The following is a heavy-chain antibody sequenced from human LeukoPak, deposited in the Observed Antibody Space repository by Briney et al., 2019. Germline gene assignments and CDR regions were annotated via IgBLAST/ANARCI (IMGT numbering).Heavy chain of an antibody. J-gene: IGHJ4*02. CDR1: GGTFSSYA. V-gene: IGHV1-69*04. D-gene: IGHD3-10*01. Sequence: SVKVSCKASGGTFSSYAISWVRQAPGQGLEWMGRIILILGIANYAQKFQGRVTITADKSTSTAYMELSSLRSEDTAVYYCASGMVRARPYFDYWGQGTLVTVSS. CDR3: ASGMVRARPYFDY. CDR2: IILILGIA.